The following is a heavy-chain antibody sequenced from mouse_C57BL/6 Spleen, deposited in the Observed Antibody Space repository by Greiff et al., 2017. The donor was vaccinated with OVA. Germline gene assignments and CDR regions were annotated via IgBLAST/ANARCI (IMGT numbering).Heavy chain of an antibody. CDR3: ARRSTTVEDY. CDR1: GYTFTSYW. J-gene: IGHJ2*01. Sequence: QVQLKQPGAELVKPGASVKLSCKASGYTFTSYWMQWVKQRPGQGLEWIGEIDPSDSYTNYNQKFKGKATLTVDTSSSTAYMQLSSLTSEDSAVYYCARRSTTVEDYWGQGTTLTVSS. CDR2: IDPSDSYT. D-gene: IGHD1-1*01. V-gene: IGHV1-50*01.